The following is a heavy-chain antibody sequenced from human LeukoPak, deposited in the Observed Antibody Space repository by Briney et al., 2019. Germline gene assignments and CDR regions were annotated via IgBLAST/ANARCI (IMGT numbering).Heavy chain of an antibody. D-gene: IGHD1-26*01. V-gene: IGHV3-23*01. CDR3: ARALWELRSSAFFDY. J-gene: IGHJ4*02. CDR2: ISGSGGST. Sequence: GGSLRLSCAASGFTFSSYGMSWVCQAPGKGLEWVSAISGSGGSTYYADSVKGRFTISRDNSKNTLYLQMNSLRAEDTAVYYCARALWELRSSAFFDYWGQGTLVTVSS. CDR1: GFTFSSYG.